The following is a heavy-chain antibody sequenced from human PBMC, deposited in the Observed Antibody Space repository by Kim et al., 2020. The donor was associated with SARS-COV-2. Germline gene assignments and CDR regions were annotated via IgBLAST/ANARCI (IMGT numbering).Heavy chain of an antibody. V-gene: IGHV4-4*02. CDR1: GGSISSSNW. CDR3: ARLSGSYFGFDY. D-gene: IGHD1-26*01. CDR2: IYHSGST. J-gene: IGHJ4*02. Sequence: SETLSLTCAVSGGSISSSNWWSWVRQPPGTGLEWIGEIYHSGSTNYNPSLKSRVTISVDKSKNQFSLKLSSVTAADTAVYYCARLSGSYFGFDYWGQGTLVTVSS.